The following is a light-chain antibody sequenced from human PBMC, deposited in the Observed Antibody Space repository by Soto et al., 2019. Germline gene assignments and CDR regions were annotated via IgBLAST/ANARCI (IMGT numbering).Light chain of an antibody. V-gene: IGKV3-15*01. J-gene: IGKJ5*01. CDR2: GAS. CDR1: QSVSSGY. CDR3: QQYHYWPIT. Sequence: EIVLTQSPGTLSLSPGERGTLSCRASQSVSSGYLAWYQQKPGQAPRLLIYGASTRPIGIPARFSGSGSGTEFTLTISSLQSEDFAVYLCQQYHYWPITFGQGTRLEIK.